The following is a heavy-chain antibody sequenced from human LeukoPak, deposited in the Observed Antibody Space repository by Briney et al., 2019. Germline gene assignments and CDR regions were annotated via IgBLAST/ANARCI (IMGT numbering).Heavy chain of an antibody. CDR3: ARGVFQLPELFDP. J-gene: IGHJ5*02. CDR1: GGSISSGGYY. V-gene: IGHV4-31*03. D-gene: IGHD2-2*01. CDR2: IYYSGST. Sequence: SETLSLTYTVSGGSISSGGYYWSWLRQHPGKGLEWIGYIYYSGSTYYNPSLKSRVTISVDTSKNQFSLKLSSVTAADTAVYYCARGVFQLPELFDPWGQGTLVTVSS.